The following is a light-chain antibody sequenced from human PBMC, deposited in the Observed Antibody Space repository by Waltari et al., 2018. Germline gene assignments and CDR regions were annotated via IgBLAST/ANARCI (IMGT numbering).Light chain of an antibody. CDR1: SSNIGSNY. J-gene: IGLJ2*01. V-gene: IGLV1-47*01. CDR2: RSN. CDR3: AAWDDSLSGVV. Sequence: QSVLTPPPSASGTPGPRVTISCFGSSSNIGSNYVSWYQQLPGTAPKLLIYRSNQRPSGVPDRFSGSKSGTSASLAISGLRSEDEADYHCAAWDDSLSGVVFGGGTKLTVL.